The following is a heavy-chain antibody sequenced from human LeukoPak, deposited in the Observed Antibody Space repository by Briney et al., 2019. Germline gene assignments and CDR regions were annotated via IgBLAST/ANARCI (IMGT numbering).Heavy chain of an antibody. J-gene: IGHJ4*02. CDR2: INWNGGST. V-gene: IGHV3-20*04. CDR1: GFTFDDCG. Sequence: GGSLRLSCAASGFTFDDCGMSWVRQAPGKGLEWVSGINWNGGSTGYADSVKGRFTISRDNAKNSLYLQMNSLRAEDTALYYCARALTGLRDGLNDYWGQGTLVTVSS. CDR3: ARALTGLRDGLNDY. D-gene: IGHD5-24*01.